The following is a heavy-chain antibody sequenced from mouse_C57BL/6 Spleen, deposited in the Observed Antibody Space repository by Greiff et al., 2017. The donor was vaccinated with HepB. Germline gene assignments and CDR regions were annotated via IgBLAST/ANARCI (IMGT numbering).Heavy chain of an antibody. V-gene: IGHV14-3*01. Sequence: EVQLQQSVAELVRPGASVKLSCTASGFNIKNTYMHWVKQRPDQGLEWIGRIDPANGNTKYAPKFQGKATITADTSSNTAYLQLRSLTSEDTAIYYCAPFYYDYDGRFAYWGQGTLVTVSA. D-gene: IGHD2-4*01. CDR2: IDPANGNT. J-gene: IGHJ3*01. CDR1: GFNIKNTY. CDR3: APFYYDYDGRFAY.